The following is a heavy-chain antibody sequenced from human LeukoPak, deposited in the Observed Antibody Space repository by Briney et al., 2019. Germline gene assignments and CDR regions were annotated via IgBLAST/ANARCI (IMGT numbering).Heavy chain of an antibody. V-gene: IGHV4-39*01. D-gene: IGHD3-9*01. CDR3: ASIGVNYDSWFDY. CDR2: IYYSGRT. CDR1: GGSITITNDY. J-gene: IGHJ4*02. Sequence: SDTESLICTLYGGSITITNDYWAWIRRPGGRGLEWIGDIYYSGRTNYNPSLKSRVTISVDTSKNQCSLKLSSVTAADAAVYYCASIGVNYDSWFDYWGQGTQVTVSS.